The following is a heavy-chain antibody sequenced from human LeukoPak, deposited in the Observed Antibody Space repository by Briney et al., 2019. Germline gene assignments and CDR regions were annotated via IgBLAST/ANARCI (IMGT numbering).Heavy chain of an antibody. CDR1: GGPISSSNW. J-gene: IGHJ3*02. Sequence: SETLSLTCAVSGGPISSSNWWSWVRQPPGKGLEWIGEIYHSGSTNYNPSLKSRVTISVDKSKNQFSLKLSSVTAADTAVYYCASLPMGGYYYRDAFDIWGQGTMVTVSS. CDR3: ASLPMGGYYYRDAFDI. CDR2: IYHSGST. D-gene: IGHD3-22*01. V-gene: IGHV4-4*02.